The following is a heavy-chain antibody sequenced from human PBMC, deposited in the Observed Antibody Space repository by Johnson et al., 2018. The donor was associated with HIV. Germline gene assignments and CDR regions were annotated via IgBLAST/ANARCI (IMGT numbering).Heavy chain of an antibody. D-gene: IGHD2-15*01. J-gene: IGHJ3*02. CDR3: AKEKARWWERRVGCDDFDI. CDR1: GFTFSSYG. V-gene: IGHV3-30*18. CDR2: ISYDGSNK. Sequence: QVQLVESGGGVVQPGRSLRLSCAASGFTFSSYGIHWVRQAPGKGLEWVAFISYDGSNKYYVDSVKGRFTISRDNSKNTLYLQMSSLRAEDTAVYYCAKEKARWWERRVGCDDFDIWGQGTMVNGSS.